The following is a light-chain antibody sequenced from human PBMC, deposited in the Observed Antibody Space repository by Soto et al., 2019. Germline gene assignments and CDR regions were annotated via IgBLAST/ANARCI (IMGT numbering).Light chain of an antibody. CDR3: LHDYDYPLT. V-gene: IGKV1-6*01. Sequence: IQMTQSPSSLSASVGDRVTITCRASQGIRNDLGWYQQKPGKAPVLLISGASDLQSGVSSRFSGRGSGTEFTLTISSLQPEDFATYYCLHDYDYPLTFGPGTKVDIK. J-gene: IGKJ1*01. CDR2: GAS. CDR1: QGIRND.